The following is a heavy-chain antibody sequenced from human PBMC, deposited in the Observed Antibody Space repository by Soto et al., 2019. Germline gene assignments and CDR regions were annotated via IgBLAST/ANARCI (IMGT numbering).Heavy chain of an antibody. J-gene: IGHJ3*02. D-gene: IGHD3-3*02. V-gene: IGHV4-39*01. CDR3: VRYDRINMKPYSPEGFHI. CDR2: VYYGGAIFYSGNI. CDR1: GDSISSSNSH. Sequence: SETLSLTCTVSGDSISSSNSHWGWTRQPPGKGLEYIGSVYYGGAIFYSGNIYYNPSLKSRVTISVDTSKNQFSLRLSSVTAADTGVYYCVRYDRINMKPYSPEGFHIWGQGTMVT.